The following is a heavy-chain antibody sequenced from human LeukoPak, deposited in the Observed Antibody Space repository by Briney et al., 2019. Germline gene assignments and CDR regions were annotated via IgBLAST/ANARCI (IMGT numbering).Heavy chain of an antibody. CDR3: AKGGLRYYYYGMDV. J-gene: IGHJ6*02. V-gene: IGHV3-23*01. Sequence: GGSLRLSCAASGFTFSSYAMSWVRQAPGKGLEWVSVIRGSGGSTYYADSVKGRFTISRDNSKNTLYLQMNSLRAEDTAVYYCAKGGLRYYYYGMDVWGQGTTVTVSS. CDR2: IRGSGGST. CDR1: GFTFSSYA. D-gene: IGHD5-12*01.